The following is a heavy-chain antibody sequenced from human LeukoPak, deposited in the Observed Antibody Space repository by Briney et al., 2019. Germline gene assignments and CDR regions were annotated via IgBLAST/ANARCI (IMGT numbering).Heavy chain of an antibody. CDR2: IWYDGSNK. D-gene: IGHD1-26*01. V-gene: IGHV3-33*01. CDR3: ARTSAVGIVGATTASDY. CDR1: GFTFSSYG. Sequence: GGSLRLSCAASGFTFSSYGMHWVRQAPGKGLEWVAVIWYDGSNKYYADSVKGRFTISRDNSKNTLYLQMNSLRAEDTAVYYCARTSAVGIVGATTASDYWGQGTLVTVSS. J-gene: IGHJ4*02.